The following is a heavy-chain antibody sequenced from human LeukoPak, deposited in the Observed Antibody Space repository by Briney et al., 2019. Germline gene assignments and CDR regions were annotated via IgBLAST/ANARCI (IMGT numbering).Heavy chain of an antibody. CDR2: IKSSGDGGTT. CDR1: GFSFSDAW. Sequence: GGSLRLSCEASGFSFSDAWMSWVRQAPGKGLEWVGRIKSSGDGGTTDYTAPVKGRFTISRDDSRNTVFLQMNTLKTEDTAVYYCTTDGGYWGQGTLVTVSS. V-gene: IGHV3-15*01. CDR3: TTDGGY. J-gene: IGHJ4*02. D-gene: IGHD2-15*01.